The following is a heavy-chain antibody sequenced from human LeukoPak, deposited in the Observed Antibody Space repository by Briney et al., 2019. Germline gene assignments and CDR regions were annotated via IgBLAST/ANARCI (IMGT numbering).Heavy chain of an antibody. CDR2: ISTSSNYI. Sequence: PGGSLRLSCAASGFTFSSYSMNWVRQAPGEGLEWVSSISTSSNYIYYADSVKGRFTISRDNAKNSLYLQMNSLRAEDTAVYYCARDYYYGSGSYDYWGQGTLVTVSS. D-gene: IGHD3-10*01. CDR1: GFTFSSYS. J-gene: IGHJ4*02. CDR3: ARDYYYGSGSYDY. V-gene: IGHV3-21*04.